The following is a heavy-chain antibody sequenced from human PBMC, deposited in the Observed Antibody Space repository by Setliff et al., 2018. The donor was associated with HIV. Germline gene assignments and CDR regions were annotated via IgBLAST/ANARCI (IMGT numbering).Heavy chain of an antibody. CDR1: GGIFRREA. J-gene: IGHJ6*03. CDR2: IIPIFGTP. Sequence: SVKVSCKASGGIFRREAIRWVRQAPGQGLEWMGGIIPIFGTPNYAQKLQGRVTITADKSTTTSYMELSSLRYEETAVYYCARARDNGDYYYYYYLDVWGKGTTVTVSS. V-gene: IGHV1-69*06. CDR3: ARARDNGDYYYYYYLDV. D-gene: IGHD2-8*01.